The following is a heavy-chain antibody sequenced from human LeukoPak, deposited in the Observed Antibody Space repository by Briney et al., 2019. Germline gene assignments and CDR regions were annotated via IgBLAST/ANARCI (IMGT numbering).Heavy chain of an antibody. V-gene: IGHV4-61*01. J-gene: IGHJ2*01. CDR2: IYYGGST. Sequence: PSETLSLTCTVSGSSMSSDYYWSWIRQPPGKGLEWIGYIYYGGSTNYNPSLKSRVTTSVDTSKNQFSLKLSSVTAADTAVCYCARVYYSSSYDYWYFDLWGRGTLVTVSS. CDR3: ARVYYSSSYDYWYFDL. D-gene: IGHD6-13*01. CDR1: GSSMSSDYY.